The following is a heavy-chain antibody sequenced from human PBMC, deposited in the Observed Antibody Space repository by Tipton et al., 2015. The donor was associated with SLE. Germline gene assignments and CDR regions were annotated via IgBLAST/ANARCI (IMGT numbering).Heavy chain of an antibody. CDR2: IYTSGKT. CDR1: GGAISSGGYY. CDR3: AKTLAGATPGRYQSYWYFDL. Sequence: TLSLTCTVSGGAISSGGYYWSWVPPPPGKGLEWIGRIYTSGKTSYNPSLTGRVTISMDLSNNQFSVNLRSVTASDTAVYYCAKTLAGATPGRYQSYWYFDLWGRGLRVIVSS. V-gene: IGHV4-61*02. D-gene: IGHD1-1*01. J-gene: IGHJ2*01.